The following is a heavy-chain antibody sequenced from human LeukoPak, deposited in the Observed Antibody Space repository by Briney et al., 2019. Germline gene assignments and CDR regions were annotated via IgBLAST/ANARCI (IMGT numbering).Heavy chain of an antibody. V-gene: IGHV4-31*03. Sequence: SQTLSLTCTVSGGSISSGGYYWSWIRQHPGKGLEWIGYIYYSGSTYYNPSLKSRVTISVDTSKNQFSLKLSSVTAADTAVYYCARDQRGSGSYRYGMDVWGQGTTVTVSS. CDR3: ARDQRGSGSYRYGMDV. CDR1: GGSISSGGYY. CDR2: IYYSGST. D-gene: IGHD3-10*01. J-gene: IGHJ6*02.